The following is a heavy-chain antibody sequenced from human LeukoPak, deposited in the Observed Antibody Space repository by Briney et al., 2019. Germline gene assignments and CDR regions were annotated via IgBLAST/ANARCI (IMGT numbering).Heavy chain of an antibody. Sequence: GGSLRLSCAASGFTVSNNYMSWVRQAPGKGLEWVSVIYSGGSTYYADSVKGRFTISRDNAKNSLYLQMNSLRDEDTAVYYCARDIYKAVAGTHFDYWGQGTLVTVSS. CDR2: IYSGGST. J-gene: IGHJ4*02. V-gene: IGHV3-53*01. D-gene: IGHD6-19*01. CDR3: ARDIYKAVAGTHFDY. CDR1: GFTVSNNY.